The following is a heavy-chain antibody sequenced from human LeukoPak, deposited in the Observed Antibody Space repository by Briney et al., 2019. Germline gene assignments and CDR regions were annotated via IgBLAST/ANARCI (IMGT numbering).Heavy chain of an antibody. J-gene: IGHJ4*02. V-gene: IGHV3-48*04. CDR1: GFTFGSYN. CDR2: ISGGSSTI. D-gene: IGHD5-24*01. Sequence: GGSLRLPCAASGFTFGSYNMNWVGQAPGKGLEGVSYISGGSSTIYYADSVKGRFTISRDNAKNSLYLQMNSLRAEDTAVYYCARSREGYNLFDYWGQGTLVTVSS. CDR3: ARSREGYNLFDY.